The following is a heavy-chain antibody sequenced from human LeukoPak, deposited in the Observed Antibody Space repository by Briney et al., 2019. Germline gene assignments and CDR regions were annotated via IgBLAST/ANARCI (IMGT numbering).Heavy chain of an antibody. CDR3: ARRGLDAAINYYYYYMDV. CDR2: MNPNSGNT. J-gene: IGHJ6*03. D-gene: IGHD5-18*01. V-gene: IGHV1-8*01. CDR1: GYTFTSYD. Sequence: ASVKVSCKASGYTFTSYDINWVRQATGQGLEWMGWMNPNSGNTGYAQKFQGRVTMTRNTSISTAYMELSSLRSEDTAVYYCARRGLDAAINYYYYYMDVWGKGTTVTISS.